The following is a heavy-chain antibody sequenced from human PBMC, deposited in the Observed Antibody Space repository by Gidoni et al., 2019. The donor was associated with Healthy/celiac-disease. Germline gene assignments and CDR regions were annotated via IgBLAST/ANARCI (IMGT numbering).Heavy chain of an antibody. CDR2: ISCIGGST. CDR3: AKDLYSGSYYRANYFDY. V-gene: IGHV3-23*01. D-gene: IGHD1-26*01. CDR1: GFTFSRYA. J-gene: IGHJ4*02. Sequence: EVQRLEAGGGLVQPGGSVRRSCAASGFTFSRYAMSWVRQAPGKGLEWVSAISCIGGSTYYADSVKGRFTISRDNSKNTLYLQMNSLRAEDTAVYYCAKDLYSGSYYRANYFDYWGQGTLVTVSS.